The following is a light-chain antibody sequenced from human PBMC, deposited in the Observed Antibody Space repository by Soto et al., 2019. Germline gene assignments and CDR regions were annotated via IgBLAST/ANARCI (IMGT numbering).Light chain of an antibody. CDR3: CSYAGSSTVV. CDR2: EAT. Sequence: QSVLTQPASVSGSPGQSITISCTGTSSDAGSYHLVSWYQQHPGKAPKLMIYEATKRPSGVSHRFSGSKSGNTASLTISGLQAEDEADYYCCSYAGSSTVVFGGGTKVTVL. J-gene: IGLJ2*01. V-gene: IGLV2-23*01. CDR1: SSDAGSYHL.